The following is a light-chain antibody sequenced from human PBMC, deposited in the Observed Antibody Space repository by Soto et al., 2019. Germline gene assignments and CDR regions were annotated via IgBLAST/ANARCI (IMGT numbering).Light chain of an antibody. Sequence: EIVLTQSPGTLTLSPGERATLSCRASQRVSSGYLAWYQQKPGQAPRLLIYGASNRATDIPDRFSGRGSGTDFTLTISRLEPEDFAVYYCQRYGSSPLSSTIGQGTGLEIK. V-gene: IGKV3-20*01. CDR2: GAS. CDR1: QRVSSGY. CDR3: QRYGSSPLSST. J-gene: IGKJ5*01.